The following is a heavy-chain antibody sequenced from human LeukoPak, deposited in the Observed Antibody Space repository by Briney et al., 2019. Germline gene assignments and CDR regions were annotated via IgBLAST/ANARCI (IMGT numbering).Heavy chain of an antibody. CDR3: ARITYDFWSGITDYFDY. CDR1: GGSISSGDYY. D-gene: IGHD3-3*01. Sequence: SETLSLTCTVSGGSISSGDYYWSWIRQPPGKGLEWIGYIYYSGSTYYNPSLKSRVTISVDTSKNQFSLKLSSVTAADTAVYYCARITYDFWSGITDYFDYWGQGTLVTVSS. J-gene: IGHJ4*02. V-gene: IGHV4-30-4*08. CDR2: IYYSGST.